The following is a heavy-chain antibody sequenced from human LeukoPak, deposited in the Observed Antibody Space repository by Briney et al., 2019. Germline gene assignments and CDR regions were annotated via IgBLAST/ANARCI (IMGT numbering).Heavy chain of an antibody. D-gene: IGHD3-22*01. J-gene: IGHJ4*02. V-gene: IGHV3-23*01. Sequence: AGSLRLYCATPGFPLSSYDMSWVRHPPGKALVWVSAISGSGGSTYYAAPDKGRFTSSRHNSKSTLYLQMNRLRAEDTAVYYCAKVRDSSGYSNPFDYWGQGTLVTVSS. CDR1: GFPLSSYD. CDR3: AKVRDSSGYSNPFDY. CDR2: ISGSGGST.